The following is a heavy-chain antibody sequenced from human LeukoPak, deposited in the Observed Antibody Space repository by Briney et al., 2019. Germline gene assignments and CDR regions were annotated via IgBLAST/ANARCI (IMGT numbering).Heavy chain of an antibody. V-gene: IGHV4-34*01. CDR3: ARVVFSTIHDAFDI. Sequence: SETLSLTCAVYGGSFSDYYWNWIRQSPGKGLEWIGEINHTGTTNYNPSLKSRVTISVDTSKNQFSLKLSSVTAADTAVYYCARVVFSTIHDAFDIWGQGTMVTVSS. J-gene: IGHJ3*02. CDR1: GGSFSDYY. D-gene: IGHD3-9*01. CDR2: INHTGTT.